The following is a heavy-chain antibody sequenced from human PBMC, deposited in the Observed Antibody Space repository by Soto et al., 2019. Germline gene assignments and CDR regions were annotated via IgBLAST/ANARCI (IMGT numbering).Heavy chain of an antibody. CDR2: IYYSGST. V-gene: IGHV4-39*01. CDR3: ARSTYYDFWSGYYTAVGWFDP. J-gene: IGHJ5*02. Sequence: SETLSLTCTVSGGSISSSSYYWGWIRQPPGKGLEWIGSIYYSGSTYYNPSLKSRVTISVDTSKNQFSLKLSSVTAADTAVYYCARSTYYDFWSGYYTAVGWFDPWGQGTLVTVSS. D-gene: IGHD3-3*01. CDR1: GGSISSSSYY.